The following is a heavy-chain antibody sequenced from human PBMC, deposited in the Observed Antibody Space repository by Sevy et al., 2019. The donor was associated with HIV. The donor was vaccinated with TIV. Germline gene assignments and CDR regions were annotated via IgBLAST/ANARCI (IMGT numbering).Heavy chain of an antibody. D-gene: IGHD3-3*01. CDR1: GFTFSSYA. CDR2: ISYDGSKK. V-gene: IGHV3-30-3*01. CDR3: ARDKMYYDFWSGYGWPDVYGMDV. J-gene: IGHJ6*02. Sequence: GGSLRLSCAASGFTFSSYAMHWVRQAPGKGLEWVAVISYDGSKKYYADSVKGRFTISRDNSKNTLYLQMNSLRAEDTAVYYCARDKMYYDFWSGYGWPDVYGMDVWGQGTTVTVSS.